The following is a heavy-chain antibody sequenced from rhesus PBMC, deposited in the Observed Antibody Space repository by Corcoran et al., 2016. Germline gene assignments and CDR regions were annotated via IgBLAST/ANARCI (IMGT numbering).Heavy chain of an antibody. V-gene: IGHV4-173*01. CDR2: ISGSGGST. Sequence: QLQLQESGPGLVKPSETLSLTCAVSGGSISSHWWSWIRPPPGKGLEWIGRISGSGGSTSYNPSLKSRVTISTDTSKNQLSLKLISVTAADTAVYYCARTTYYNIWTGYSSLDSWGQGVVVTVSS. CDR3: ARTTYYNIWTGYSSLDS. CDR1: GGSISSHW. D-gene: IGHD3-3*01. J-gene: IGHJ6*01.